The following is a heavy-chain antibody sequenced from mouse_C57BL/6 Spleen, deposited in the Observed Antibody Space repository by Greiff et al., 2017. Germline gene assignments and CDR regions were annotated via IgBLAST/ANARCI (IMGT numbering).Heavy chain of an antibody. J-gene: IGHJ1*03. Sequence: QVQLKQPGAELVKPGASVKMSCKASGYTFTSYWITWVKQRPGQGLEWIGDIYPGSGSTNYNEKFKSKATLTVDTSSSTAYMQLSSLTSEDSAVYYCAKGFTTVVAHWYFDVWGTGTTVTVSS. V-gene: IGHV1-55*01. CDR3: AKGFTTVVAHWYFDV. D-gene: IGHD1-1*01. CDR1: GYTFTSYW. CDR2: IYPGSGST.